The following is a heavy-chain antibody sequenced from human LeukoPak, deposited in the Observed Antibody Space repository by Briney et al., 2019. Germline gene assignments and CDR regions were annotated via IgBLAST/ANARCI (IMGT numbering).Heavy chain of an antibody. Sequence: GGSLRLSCAASGFTFDDYAMLWVRQAPGKGVEGVSGISWNSGTIGYAAAVKGRFTISRDNATNSLYLQVNSLRAADTALYFCAKATYSSGWYSTFDYWGQGTLVTVSS. V-gene: IGHV3-9*01. CDR2: ISWNSGTI. CDR3: AKATYSSGWYSTFDY. D-gene: IGHD6-19*01. J-gene: IGHJ4*02. CDR1: GFTFDDYA.